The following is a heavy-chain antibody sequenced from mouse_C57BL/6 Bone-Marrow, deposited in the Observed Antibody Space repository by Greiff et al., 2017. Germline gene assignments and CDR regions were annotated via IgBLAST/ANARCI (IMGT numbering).Heavy chain of an antibody. CDR2: IDPSDNST. V-gene: IGHV1-50*01. Sequence: QVQLQQPGAELVKPGASVKLSCKASGYTFTSYWVQWVTQRPGQGLEWIGEIDPSDNSTNYTQKFKGKATLTVDTSSSTAYMQLSSLTSEDSAVYYCARHDYDGDYYAMDYWGQGTTVTVSS. J-gene: IGHJ4*01. CDR1: GYTFTSYW. CDR3: ARHDYDGDYYAMDY. D-gene: IGHD2-4*01.